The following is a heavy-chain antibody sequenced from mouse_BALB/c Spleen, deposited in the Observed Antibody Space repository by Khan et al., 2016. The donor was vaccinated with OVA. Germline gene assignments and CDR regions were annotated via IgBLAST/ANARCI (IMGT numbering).Heavy chain of an antibody. J-gene: IGHJ2*01. Sequence: EVQLVESGPGLVKPSQSLSLTCTVTGYSITTDYAWNWIRQFPGNKLEWMGYISYSGNTKYNPSLKSRISITRDTSKNQSFLQLKAVTTEDTARYYCARVDGGDFDYWGQGTTLTVSS. V-gene: IGHV3-2*02. D-gene: IGHD2-3*01. CDR3: ARVDGGDFDY. CDR2: ISYSGNT. CDR1: GYSITTDYA.